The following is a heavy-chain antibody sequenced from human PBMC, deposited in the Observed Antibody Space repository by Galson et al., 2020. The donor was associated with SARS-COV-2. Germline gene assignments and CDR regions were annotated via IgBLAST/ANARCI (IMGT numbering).Heavy chain of an antibody. CDR1: GFDFNYYA. CDR3: AKGGLKREWFGQLPPNYFDR. J-gene: IGHJ5*02. CDR2: INWNGDNV. V-gene: IGHV3-9*01. D-gene: IGHD3-10*01. Sequence: GGSLRLSCEASGFDFNYYAIHWVRQAPGKGLEWVSGINWNGDNVAYADSVKGRFTISRDNAKNILYLQMNSLRVEDTAFYFCAKGGLKREWFGQLPPNYFDRWGQGTLVTVSS.